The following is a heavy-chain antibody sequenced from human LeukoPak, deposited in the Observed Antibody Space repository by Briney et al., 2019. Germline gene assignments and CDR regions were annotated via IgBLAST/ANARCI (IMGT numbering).Heavy chain of an antibody. V-gene: IGHV3-7*01. D-gene: IGHD1-1*01. CDR3: ARDPYNGAYSEGYYYYYMDV. CDR2: IKQDGGEK. J-gene: IGHJ6*03. CDR1: GFTFSTYW. Sequence: GGSLRLSCAASGFTFSTYWMTWVRQAPGKGLEWVANIKQDGGEKFYVDSVKGRFTISRDNAKNSLYLQMNSLRVEDTAIYYCARDPYNGAYSEGYYYYYMDVWGKGTTVTVSS.